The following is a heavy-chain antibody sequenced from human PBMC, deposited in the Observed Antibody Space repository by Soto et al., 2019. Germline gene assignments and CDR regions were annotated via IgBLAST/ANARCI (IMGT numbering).Heavy chain of an antibody. CDR2: IYSGGST. Sequence: PVGSLRLSCAASWFTVSSNYMSWVRQAPGKGLEWVSVIYSGGSTYYADSVKGRFTISRDNSKNTLYLQMNSLRAEDTAVYYCERDLYYDFWSGYYSSAFDIWGQGTMVTVSS. D-gene: IGHD3-3*01. J-gene: IGHJ3*02. CDR1: WFTVSSNY. CDR3: ERDLYYDFWSGYYSSAFDI. V-gene: IGHV3-53*01.